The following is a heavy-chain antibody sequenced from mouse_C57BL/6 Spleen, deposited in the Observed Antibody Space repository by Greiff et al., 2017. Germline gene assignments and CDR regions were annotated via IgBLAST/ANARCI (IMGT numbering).Heavy chain of an antibody. V-gene: IGHV2-9-1*01. CDR2: IWTGGGT. CDR3: ARKGIYDGYSYFDY. J-gene: IGHJ2*01. CDR1: GFSFTSYA. D-gene: IGHD2-3*01. Sequence: QVQLKESGPGLVAPSQSLSITCTVSGFSFTSYAISWVRQPPGKGLEWLGVIWTGGGTNYNSARKSRLSISKDNTKSQVFCKRNSLQNDDTSKYYCARKGIYDGYSYFDYWGQGTTLTVSS.